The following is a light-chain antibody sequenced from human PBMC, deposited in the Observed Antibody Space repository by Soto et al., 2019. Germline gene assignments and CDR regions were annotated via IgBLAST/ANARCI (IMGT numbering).Light chain of an antibody. J-gene: IGKJ1*01. CDR1: QSISSY. V-gene: IGKV1-39*01. CDR2: AAS. CDR3: QQSYSALRVT. Sequence: DIQMTQSPSSLSASVGDRVTITCRASQSISSYLNWYQQKPGKAPKLLIYAASSLQSGVPSRFSGSGSGTDFNLSISSLQPEDFATYYCQQSYSALRVTFGQGTKVEIK.